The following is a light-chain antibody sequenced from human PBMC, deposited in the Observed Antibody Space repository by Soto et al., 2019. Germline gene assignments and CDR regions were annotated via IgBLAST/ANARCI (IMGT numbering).Light chain of an antibody. J-gene: IGLJ3*02. Sequence: QSVLTQPPSASGAPGQRVTISCSGSTSNIGGNSVHWYHQLPRAAPQLLIYGDNQRLSGVADRVSGSKSGTSASVSISGLQSEDEANYYCSAWDYRLNSVVFGGGTKLTVL. CDR2: GDN. V-gene: IGLV1-44*01. CDR3: SAWDYRLNSVV. CDR1: TSNIGGNS.